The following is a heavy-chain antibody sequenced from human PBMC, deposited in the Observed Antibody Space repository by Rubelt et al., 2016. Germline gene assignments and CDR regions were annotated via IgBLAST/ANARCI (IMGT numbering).Heavy chain of an antibody. D-gene: IGHD4-11*01. J-gene: IGHJ3*02. CDR3: ARPLTVTTSDAFDI. CDR1: GGSISSYY. V-gene: IGHV4-59*08. Sequence: QVQLQESGPGLVKPSETLSLTCTVSGGSISSYYWRWIRQPPGKGLEWIGYIYYSGSTNYNPSLKSRGTISVDTSKNQFSLKLSSVTAADTAVYYCARPLTVTTSDAFDIWGQGTMVTVSS. CDR2: IYYSGST.